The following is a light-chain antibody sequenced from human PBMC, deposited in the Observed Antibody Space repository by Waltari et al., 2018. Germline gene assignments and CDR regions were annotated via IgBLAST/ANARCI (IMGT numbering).Light chain of an antibody. CDR3: QQYYDTPYT. CDR1: RNLLYSPNNKDF. Sequence: DIVMTQSPASLVLSLGERATSNCKSSRNLLYSPNNKDFLAWYQQKPGQPPKLLIYWAPTRESGVPDRFTGSGSGTDFSLTISSLQAEDVAVYYCQQYYDTPYTFGQGTKLEIK. V-gene: IGKV4-1*01. CDR2: WAP. J-gene: IGKJ2*01.